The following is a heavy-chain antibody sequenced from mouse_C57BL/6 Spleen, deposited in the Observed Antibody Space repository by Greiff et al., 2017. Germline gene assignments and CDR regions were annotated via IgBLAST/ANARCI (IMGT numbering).Heavy chain of an antibody. Sequence: EVHLVESGGGLVKPGGSLKLSCAASGFTFSDYGMHWVRQAPEKGLEWVAYISSGSSTIYYADTVKGRFTISRDNAKNTLFLQMTSLRSEDTAMYYCARREIYDGYYVAMDYWGQGTSVTVSS. CDR2: ISSGSSTI. CDR3: ARREIYDGYYVAMDY. V-gene: IGHV5-17*01. D-gene: IGHD2-3*01. J-gene: IGHJ4*01. CDR1: GFTFSDYG.